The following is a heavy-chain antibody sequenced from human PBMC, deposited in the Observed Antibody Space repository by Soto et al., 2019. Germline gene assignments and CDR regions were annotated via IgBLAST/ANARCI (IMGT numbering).Heavy chain of an antibody. J-gene: IGHJ6*02. V-gene: IGHV3-48*03. D-gene: IGHD6-13*01. CDR1: GFTFSSYE. CDR2: ISSSGSTI. Sequence: LRLSCAASGFTFSSYEMNWVRQAPGKGLEWVSYISSSGSTIYYADSVKGRFTISRDNAKNSLYLQMDSLRAEDTAVYYCAREGKYSSSWYRPHYYYYGMDVWGQGTTVTVSS. CDR3: AREGKYSSSWYRPHYYYYGMDV.